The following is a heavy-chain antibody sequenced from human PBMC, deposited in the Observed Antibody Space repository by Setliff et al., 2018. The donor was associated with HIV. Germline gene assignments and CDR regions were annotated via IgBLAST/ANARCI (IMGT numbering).Heavy chain of an antibody. V-gene: IGHV3-30*02. Sequence: PGGSLRLSCAASGFTFSSYGLHWVRQAPGKGLEWVAFIRNDGRDKHYVESVKGRFTISRDNSKKTLYLQMNRLRAEDTAVYYCAMSPYSSGLFDYWGQGTLVTVSS. CDR3: AMSPYSSGLFDY. D-gene: IGHD6-19*01. J-gene: IGHJ4*02. CDR2: IRNDGRDK. CDR1: GFTFSSYG.